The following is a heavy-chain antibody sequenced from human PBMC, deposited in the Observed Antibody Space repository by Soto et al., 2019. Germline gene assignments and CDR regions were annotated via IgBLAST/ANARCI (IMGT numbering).Heavy chain of an antibody. CDR3: AKDGSHNCGG. CDR1: GFTFSHYA. CDR2: MSYDGSNE. V-gene: IGHV3-30*18. J-gene: IGHJ4*02. Sequence: QVQLVESGGGVVQPGRSLRLSCAASGFTFSHYAMHWVRQAPGKGLEWVALMSYDGSNEYYADSVKGRFTISRDKSKNTLYLQMNSLRAEDTAGYYCAKDGSHNCGGWGQGTRVTAAS. D-gene: IGHD1-1*01.